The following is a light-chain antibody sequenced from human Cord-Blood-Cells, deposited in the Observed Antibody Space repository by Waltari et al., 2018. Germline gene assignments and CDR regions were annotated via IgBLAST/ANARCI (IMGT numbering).Light chain of an antibody. CDR1: QGISSY. J-gene: IGKJ1*01. Sequence: AIRMTKSPSSFSASTGDRVTITCRASQGISSYLAWYQQKPGKAPKLLIYAASTLQSGVPSRFSGSGSGTDFSLTISCLQSEDVATYDCQQYYSYPWTFGQGTKVEIK. CDR2: AAS. CDR3: QQYYSYPWT. V-gene: IGKV1-8*01.